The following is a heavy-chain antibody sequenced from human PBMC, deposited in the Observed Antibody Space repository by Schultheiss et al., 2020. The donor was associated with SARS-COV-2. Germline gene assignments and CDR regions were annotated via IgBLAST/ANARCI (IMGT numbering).Heavy chain of an antibody. CDR2: IYPGDSDT. V-gene: IGHV5-51*01. CDR3: AITYLPVGGMDV. J-gene: IGHJ6*02. D-gene: IGHD2-2*01. CDR1: GYSFTSYW. Sequence: GGSLRLSCKSSGYSFTSYWISWVRQMPGKGLEWMGIIYPGDSDTRYSPSFQGQVTISADKSISTAYLQWSSLKASDTAMYYCAITYLPVGGMDVWGQGTTVTVSS.